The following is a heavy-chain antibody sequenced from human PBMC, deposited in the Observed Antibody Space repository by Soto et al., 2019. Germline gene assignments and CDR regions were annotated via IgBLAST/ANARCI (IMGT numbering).Heavy chain of an antibody. CDR2: IYYSGST. Sequence: PSETLSLTCTVSGGSISSGGYYWSWIRQHPGKGLEWIGYIYYSGSTYYNPSLKSRVTISVDTSKNQFSLKLSSVTAADTAVYYCARDYYDSSGPVDYWGQGTLVTVSS. CDR1: GGSISSGGYY. V-gene: IGHV4-31*03. D-gene: IGHD3-22*01. CDR3: ARDYYDSSGPVDY. J-gene: IGHJ4*02.